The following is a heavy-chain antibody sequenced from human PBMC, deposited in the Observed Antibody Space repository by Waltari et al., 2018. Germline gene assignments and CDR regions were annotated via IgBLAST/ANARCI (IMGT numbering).Heavy chain of an antibody. CDR1: GGSISSYY. CDR3: ARGISGDSSGYLDY. CDR2: CFYSGST. J-gene: IGHJ4*02. D-gene: IGHD3-22*01. Sequence: QVQLQESGPGLVKPSETLSLTCTVSGGSISSYYWSWIRQPPGKGLEWIVYCFYSGSTNSNPALKSRVTISVDTSKNQFSLKLSSVTAADTAVYYCARGISGDSSGYLDYWGQGTLVTVSS. V-gene: IGHV4-59*01.